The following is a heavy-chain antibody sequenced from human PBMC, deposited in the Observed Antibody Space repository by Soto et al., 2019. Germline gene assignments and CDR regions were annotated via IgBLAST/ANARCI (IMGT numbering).Heavy chain of an antibody. D-gene: IGHD2-21*01. J-gene: IGHJ3*02. Sequence: EVQLVESGGGLVKPGGSLRLSCAASGFTFSNAWMNWVRQAPGKGLEWVGRIKSKTDGGTTDYAAPVKGRFTISRDDSKNTLYLQMNILKTEDTAVYYCTTGLVKGRGAFDIWGQGTMVTVSS. V-gene: IGHV3-15*07. CDR2: IKSKTDGGTT. CDR3: TTGLVKGRGAFDI. CDR1: GFTFSNAW.